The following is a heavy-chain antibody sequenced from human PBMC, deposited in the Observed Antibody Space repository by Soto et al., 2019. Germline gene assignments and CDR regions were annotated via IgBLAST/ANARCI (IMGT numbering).Heavy chain of an antibody. CDR1: GGSISSGGYY. D-gene: IGHD6-13*01. V-gene: IGHV4-31*03. CDR2: IYYSGST. Sequence: SETLSLTCSVSGGSISSGGYYWSWIRQHPGKGLEWIGYIYYSGSTYYNPSLKSRVTISVDTSKNQFSLKLSSVTAADTAVYYCARLAFSGIAAAGIWAFDIWGQGTMVTVSS. CDR3: ARLAFSGIAAAGIWAFDI. J-gene: IGHJ3*02.